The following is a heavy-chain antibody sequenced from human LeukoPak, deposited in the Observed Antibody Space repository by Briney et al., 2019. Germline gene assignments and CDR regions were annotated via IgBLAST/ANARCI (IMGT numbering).Heavy chain of an antibody. J-gene: IGHJ6*02. CDR2: IYTGGTT. CDR1: GSTVSSQY. CDR3: ARRKVVSAYYYGMDV. Sequence: GGSLRLSCAASGSTVSSQYMSWVRQAPGKGLEWVSVIYTGGTTHYADSVKGRFTISRDNAKNTLFLQMNSLRAEDTAVYYCARRKVVSAYYYGMDVWGQGTTVTVSS. V-gene: IGHV3-66*01. D-gene: IGHD2-2*01.